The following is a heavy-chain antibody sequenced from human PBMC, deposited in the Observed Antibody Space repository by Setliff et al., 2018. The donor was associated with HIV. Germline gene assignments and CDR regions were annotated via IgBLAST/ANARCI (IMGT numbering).Heavy chain of an antibody. D-gene: IGHD3-22*01. V-gene: IGHV3-30*04. CDR1: GFTFSNSA. Sequence: GGSLRLSCAASGFTFSNSAMHWVRQAPGKGLGWVAGISYDGSNKYYTDSVKGRFTISRDNSKNTLYLQMNSLRAEDSAVYYCARAHYYDSSYFYASGNPQIDYWGQGTLVTVSS. CDR3: ARAHYYDSSYFYASGNPQIDY. CDR2: ISYDGSNK. J-gene: IGHJ4*02.